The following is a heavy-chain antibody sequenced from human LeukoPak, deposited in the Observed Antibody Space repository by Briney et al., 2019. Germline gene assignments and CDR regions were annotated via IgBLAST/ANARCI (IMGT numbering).Heavy chain of an antibody. Sequence: GGSLRLSCAASGFTFSSYAMSWVRQAPGKGLEWVSAISSSGSTIYYADSVKGRFTISRDNAKNSLYLQMNSLRAEDTAVYYCARGAMTTVSHFDYWGQGTLVTVSS. CDR1: GFTFSSYA. V-gene: IGHV3-48*03. CDR3: ARGAMTTVSHFDY. D-gene: IGHD4-17*01. J-gene: IGHJ4*02. CDR2: ISSSGSTI.